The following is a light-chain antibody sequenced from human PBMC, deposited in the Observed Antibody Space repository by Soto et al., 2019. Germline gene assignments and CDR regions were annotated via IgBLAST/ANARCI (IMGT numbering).Light chain of an antibody. Sequence: EIILTQSPGTLSLSPGERATLSCRVSQSLRREFLAWYQQKPGQAPRLLMYQTSSRASGVPDRFSGSGSGTDVTLTISGLEPEDSAVYYCQHYGGSPAYTFGQGTKLEI. CDR1: QSLRREF. CDR2: QTS. CDR3: QHYGGSPAYT. V-gene: IGKV3-20*01. J-gene: IGKJ2*01.